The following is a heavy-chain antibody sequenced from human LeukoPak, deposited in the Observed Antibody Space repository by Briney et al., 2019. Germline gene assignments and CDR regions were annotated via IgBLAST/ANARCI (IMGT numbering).Heavy chain of an antibody. Sequence: PGGSLRLSCAASGFTFSSYAMSWVRQAPGKGLEWVSAISGSGGSTYYADSVKGRFTISRDNSKNTLYLQMNSLRAEDTAVYYCASADYYGSGSYYYYYGMDVWGQGTTVTVSS. CDR1: GFTFSSYA. V-gene: IGHV3-23*01. D-gene: IGHD3-10*01. CDR2: ISGSGGST. J-gene: IGHJ6*02. CDR3: ASADYYGSGSYYYYYGMDV.